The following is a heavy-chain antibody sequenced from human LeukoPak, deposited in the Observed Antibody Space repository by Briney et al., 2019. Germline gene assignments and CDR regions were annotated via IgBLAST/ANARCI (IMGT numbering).Heavy chain of an antibody. Sequence: ASETLSLTCTVSGGSISGYYWSWIRQPPGKGLEWIGYIYYSGSTSYNPSLKSRVTISVDTSKNQFSLKLSSVTAADTAVYYCARDSGSYRQTDAFDIWGQGTMVTVSS. D-gene: IGHD1-26*01. J-gene: IGHJ3*02. V-gene: IGHV4-59*01. CDR3: ARDSGSYRQTDAFDI. CDR2: IYYSGST. CDR1: GGSISGYY.